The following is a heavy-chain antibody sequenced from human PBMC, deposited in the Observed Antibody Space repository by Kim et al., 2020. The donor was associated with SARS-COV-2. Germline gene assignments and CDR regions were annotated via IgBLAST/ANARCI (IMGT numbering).Heavy chain of an antibody. Sequence: GGSLRLSCAASGFTFSDYYMDWVRQAPGKGLEWVGRIRNKANSYTTEYAASVKGRFTISRDDSKNSLYLQMNSLKTEDAAVYYCVRNSGSNWPIGEYWGQGTLVTVSS. CDR2: IRNKANSYTT. CDR1: GFTFSDYY. V-gene: IGHV3-72*01. CDR3: VRNSGSNWPIGEY. J-gene: IGHJ4*02. D-gene: IGHD1-26*01.